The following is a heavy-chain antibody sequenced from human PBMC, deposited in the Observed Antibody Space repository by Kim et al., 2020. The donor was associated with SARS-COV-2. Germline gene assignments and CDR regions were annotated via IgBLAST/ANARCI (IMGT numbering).Heavy chain of an antibody. V-gene: IGHV4-61*02. D-gene: IGHD2-2*01. J-gene: IGHJ3*02. CDR1: GGSISSGSYY. Sequence: SETLSLTCTVSGGSISSGSYYWSWIRQPAGKGLEWIGRIYTSGSTNYNPSLKSRVTISVDTSKNQFSLKLSSVTAADTAVYYCARGENRVVGAFDIWGQGTMVTVSS. CDR2: IYTSGST. CDR3: ARGENRVVGAFDI.